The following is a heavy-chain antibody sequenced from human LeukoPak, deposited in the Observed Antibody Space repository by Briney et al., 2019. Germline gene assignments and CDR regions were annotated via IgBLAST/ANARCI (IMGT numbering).Heavy chain of an antibody. D-gene: IGHD3/OR15-3a*01. CDR2: ISDSGGNT. V-gene: IGHV3-23*01. CDR1: GITLSNYG. Sequence: PGGSLRLSCAVSGITLSNYGMSWVRQAPGKGLEWVAGISDSGGNTKYADSVKGRFTISRDNPKNTLYLQMNSLRAEDTAVYFYAKRGVVIRVILVGFHKEAYYFESWGQGALVTVSS. J-gene: IGHJ4*02. CDR3: AKRGVVIRVILVGFHKEAYYFES.